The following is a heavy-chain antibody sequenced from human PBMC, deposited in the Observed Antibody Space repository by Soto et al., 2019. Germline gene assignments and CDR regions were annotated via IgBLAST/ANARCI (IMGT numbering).Heavy chain of an antibody. CDR1: GFTFSSYD. CDR3: ARGSLVFGVDV. CDR2: IGPAGDT. J-gene: IGHJ6*02. V-gene: IGHV3-13*01. Sequence: PGGSLRLSCAASGFTFSSYDMHWVRQGTGKGLEWVSAIGPAGDTSYPGSVKGRFTISRENAQNSLYLQMNSLRAGDTAVYYCARGSLVFGVDVWGQGTTVTVSS. D-gene: IGHD3-3*01.